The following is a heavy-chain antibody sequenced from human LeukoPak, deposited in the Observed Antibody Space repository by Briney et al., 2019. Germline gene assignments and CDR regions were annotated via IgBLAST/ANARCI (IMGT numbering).Heavy chain of an antibody. CDR1: AFTVSGTH. D-gene: IGHD3-16*01. J-gene: IGHJ4*02. Sequence: PGGSLRLSCAASAFTVSGTHMSWVRQAPGKGLEWVSAMYTGGTTYYSDSVEGRFTISRDTSKNTLYLQMDSLRVEDTAVYYCARDQATSGGGLDSWGQGTLVTVSS. CDR2: MYTGGTT. CDR3: ARDQATSGGGLDS. V-gene: IGHV3-53*01.